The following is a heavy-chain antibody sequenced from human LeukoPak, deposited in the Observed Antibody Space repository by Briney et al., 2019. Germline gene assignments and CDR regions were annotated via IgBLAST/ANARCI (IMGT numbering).Heavy chain of an antibody. D-gene: IGHD2-2*01. CDR2: ISGSGDST. CDR1: GFTFSSFA. V-gene: IGHV3-23*01. Sequence: GGSLRLSCAASGFTFSSFALSWVRQAPGKGLEWVSSISGSGDSTYYMDSVKGRFTISRDNSENTLYLHMNSLRADDTAVYYCAKCRSLSPAAAINYWGQGTLVTVSS. J-gene: IGHJ4*02. CDR3: AKCRSLSPAAAINY.